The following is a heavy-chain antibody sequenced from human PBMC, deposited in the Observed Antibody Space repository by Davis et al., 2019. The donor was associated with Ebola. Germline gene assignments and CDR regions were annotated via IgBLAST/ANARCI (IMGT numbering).Heavy chain of an antibody. V-gene: IGHV3-30*02. CDR2: IQFDGFNK. CDR3: AKVEYTGY. Sequence: GGSLRLSCAASGFTFSSYGMHWVRQAPGKGLEWVAFIQFDGFNKYYIDSVKGRFTISRDNSKNTLYLQMNSLRAEDTAVYYCAKVEYTGYWGQGTLVTVSS. CDR1: GFTFSSYG. J-gene: IGHJ4*02. D-gene: IGHD6-6*01.